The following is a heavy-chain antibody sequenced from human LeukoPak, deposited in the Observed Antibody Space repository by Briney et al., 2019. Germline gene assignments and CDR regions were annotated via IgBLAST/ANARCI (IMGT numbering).Heavy chain of an antibody. CDR1: GFTFSSHG. V-gene: IGHV3-33*06. J-gene: IGHJ4*02. Sequence: QSGRSLRLSCAASGFTFSSHGMHWVRQAPGKGLEWVAVIWYDGSNKYYADSVKGRFTISRDNSKNTLYLQMNSLRAEDTAVYYCAKEPDAYCGGDCYSYFDYWGQGTLVTVSS. D-gene: IGHD2-21*02. CDR2: IWYDGSNK. CDR3: AKEPDAYCGGDCYSYFDY.